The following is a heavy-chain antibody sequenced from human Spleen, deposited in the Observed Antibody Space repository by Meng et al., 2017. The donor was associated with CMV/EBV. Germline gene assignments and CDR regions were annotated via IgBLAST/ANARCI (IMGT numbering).Heavy chain of an antibody. CDR1: GYS. V-gene: IGHV4-34*01. J-gene: IGHJ4*02. CDR3: ARGRTVFYYYDSRGKGKDAFDY. D-gene: IGHD3-22*01. CDR2: INHSGST. Sequence: GYSWSWIRQPPGKGLEWIGEINHSGSTNYNPSLKSRVTISVDTSKNQFSLKLSSVTAADTAVYYCARGRTVFYYYDSRGKGKDAFDYWGQGTLVTVSS.